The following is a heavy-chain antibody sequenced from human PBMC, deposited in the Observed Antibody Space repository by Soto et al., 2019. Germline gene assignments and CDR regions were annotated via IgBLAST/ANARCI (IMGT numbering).Heavy chain of an antibody. J-gene: IGHJ4*02. Sequence: SETLSLTCAVYGGSFSGYYWSWIRQPPGKGLEWIGEINHSGSTNYNPSLKSRVTISVDTSKNQFSLKLSSVTAADTAVYYCARTTTVTTSAFDYWGQGTLVTVSS. CDR3: ARTTTVTTSAFDY. D-gene: IGHD4-17*01. CDR1: GGSFSGYY. V-gene: IGHV4-34*01. CDR2: INHSGST.